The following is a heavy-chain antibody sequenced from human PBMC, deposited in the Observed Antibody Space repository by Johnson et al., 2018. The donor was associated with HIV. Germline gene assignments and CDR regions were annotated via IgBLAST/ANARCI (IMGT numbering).Heavy chain of an antibody. CDR3: AKDRGAARAFDAFDI. J-gene: IGHJ3*02. CDR1: GFTFDDYG. V-gene: IGHV3-20*04. CDR2: INWNGDST. Sequence: VQLVESGGSVVRPGGSLRLSCAGSGFTFDDYGLSWVRQAPGKGLEWVSGINWNGDSTDYADSVKGRFPVSRDSAKNSLYLQMNSLRAEDTAVYYCAKDRGAARAFDAFDIWGQGTMVTVSS. D-gene: IGHD6-6*01.